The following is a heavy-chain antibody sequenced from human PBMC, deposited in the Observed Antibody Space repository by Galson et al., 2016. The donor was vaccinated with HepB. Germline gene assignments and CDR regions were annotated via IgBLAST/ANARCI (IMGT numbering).Heavy chain of an antibody. V-gene: IGHV3-53*01. Sequence: SLRLSCAVSGFSVSNHHVKWVRQAPGKGLGWVSGIFNGGGTDYADSVKGRFTISRDDSKNTVYLQMNSLRRDDTALYYCAGYGGNSVWGQGTLVTVSS. D-gene: IGHD4-23*01. CDR1: GFSVSNHH. CDR2: IFNGGGT. J-gene: IGHJ4*02. CDR3: AGYGGNSV.